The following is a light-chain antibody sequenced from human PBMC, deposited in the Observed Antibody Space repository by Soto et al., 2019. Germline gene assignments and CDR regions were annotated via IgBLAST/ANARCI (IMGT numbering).Light chain of an antibody. CDR3: CSYATNSVV. CDR2: EGY. CDR1: RSDFGTYNF. V-gene: IGLV2-23*01. J-gene: IGLJ2*01. Sequence: QSALTQPASVSGSPGQSITISCTGTRSDFGTYNFVSWYQQHPGKAPKLIIYEGYKRPSGVSNRFFGSESGNTASLTISGLQAEDDADYYCCSYATNSVVFGEGTKLTVL.